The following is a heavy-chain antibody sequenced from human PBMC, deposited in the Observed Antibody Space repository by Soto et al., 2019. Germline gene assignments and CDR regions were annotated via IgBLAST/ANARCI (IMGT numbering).Heavy chain of an antibody. Sequence: ASVKVSCKVSGYTLTELSMHWVRQAPGKGLEWMGGFDPEDGETIYAQKFQGRVTMTEDASTDTAYMELSSLRSEDTAVYYCATFPPAYYYDSSDYFQFDYWGQGALVTVSS. D-gene: IGHD3-22*01. CDR1: GYTLTELS. CDR3: ATFPPAYYYDSSDYFQFDY. V-gene: IGHV1-24*01. J-gene: IGHJ4*02. CDR2: FDPEDGET.